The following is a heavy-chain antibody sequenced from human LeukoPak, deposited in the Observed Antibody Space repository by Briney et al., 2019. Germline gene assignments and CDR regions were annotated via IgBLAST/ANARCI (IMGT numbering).Heavy chain of an antibody. CDR1: GGSISSYY. CDR2: IYYSEST. V-gene: IGHV4-59*01. D-gene: IGHD3-3*02. Sequence: SETLSLTCTVSGGSISSYYWSWIRQPPGKGLEWIGYIYYSESTNYNPSLKSRVTISIDTSKNQFSLKLSSVTAADTAVYYCARPFLDKWYCDLWGRGTLVTVSS. CDR3: ARPFLDKWYCDL. J-gene: IGHJ2*01.